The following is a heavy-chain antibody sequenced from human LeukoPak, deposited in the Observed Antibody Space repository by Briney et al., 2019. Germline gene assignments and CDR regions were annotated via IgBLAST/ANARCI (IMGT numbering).Heavy chain of an antibody. CDR3: AKGRTGYYTPAYFDY. V-gene: IGHV3-9*01. CDR1: GLTFDDYA. CDR2: ISWNSGSI. D-gene: IGHD3/OR15-3a*01. Sequence: GGSLRLSCAASGLTFDDYAMHWVRQAPGKGLEWVSGISWNSGSIGYADSVKGRFAISRDNAKNSLYLQMNSLRAEDTALYYCAKGRTGYYTPAYFDYWGQGTLVTVSS. J-gene: IGHJ4*02.